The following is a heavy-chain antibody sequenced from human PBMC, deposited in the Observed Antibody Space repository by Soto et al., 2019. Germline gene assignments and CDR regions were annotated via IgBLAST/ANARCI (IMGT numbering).Heavy chain of an antibody. CDR1: GFTFSSYA. CDR2: ISYDGSNK. J-gene: IGHJ2*01. CDR3: ARPLWRDDYNWGYFDL. D-gene: IGHD4-4*01. V-gene: IGHV3-30-3*01. Sequence: QVQLVESGGGVVQPGRSLRLSCAASGFTFSSYAMHWVRQAPGKGLEWVAVISYDGSNKYYADSVKGRFTISRDNSKNTLYLRMNSLRAEGTAVYYCARPLWRDDYNWGYFDLWGRGTLVTVSS.